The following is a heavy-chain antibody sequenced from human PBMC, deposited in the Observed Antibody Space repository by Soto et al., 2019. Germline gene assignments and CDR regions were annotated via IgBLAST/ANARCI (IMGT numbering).Heavy chain of an antibody. CDR3: AKSGSNRGPIDY. Sequence: EVQLLESGVGLVQPGGSLRLSGAASGFTFSSYAMSWVREAPGKGLEWVSAISGSGGSTYYADSVKGRFTISRDNSKNTLYLQMNSLRAEDTAVYYCAKSGSNRGPIDYWGQGTLVTVSS. J-gene: IGHJ4*02. CDR1: GFTFSSYA. CDR2: ISGSGGST. V-gene: IGHV3-23*01. D-gene: IGHD3-10*01.